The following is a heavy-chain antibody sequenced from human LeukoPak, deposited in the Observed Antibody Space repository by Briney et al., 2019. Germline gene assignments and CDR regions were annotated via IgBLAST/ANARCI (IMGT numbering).Heavy chain of an antibody. CDR1: GYTPTELS. J-gene: IGHJ4*02. CDR3: ATELWFGELLDY. Sequence: GASVKVSCKVSGYTPTELSMHWVRQAPGKGLEWMGGFDPEDGETIYAQKFQGRVTMTEDTSTDTAYMELSSLRSEDTAVYYCATELWFGELLDYWGQGTLVTVSS. D-gene: IGHD3-10*01. V-gene: IGHV1-24*01. CDR2: FDPEDGET.